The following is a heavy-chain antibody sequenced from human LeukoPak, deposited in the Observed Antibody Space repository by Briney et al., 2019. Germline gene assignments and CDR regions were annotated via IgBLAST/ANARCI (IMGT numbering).Heavy chain of an antibody. CDR1: GFTFSSYA. V-gene: IGHV3-23*01. Sequence: GGSLRLSCAASGFTFSSYAMSWVRQAPGKGLEWVSTISGSCGSTYYADSVKGRFTISRDNSKNMLYVQMNSLRAEDTAVYYCTGRWLPFDYWGQGTLVTVSS. D-gene: IGHD5-24*01. CDR2: ISGSCGST. CDR3: TGRWLPFDY. J-gene: IGHJ4*02.